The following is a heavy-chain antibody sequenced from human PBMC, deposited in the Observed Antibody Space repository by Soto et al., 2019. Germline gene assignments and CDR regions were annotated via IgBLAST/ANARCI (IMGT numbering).Heavy chain of an antibody. Sequence: GGSLRLSCAASGFTFSSYWMHWVRQAPGKGMVWFSLFNIDGSSINYADSVKGRFTVSRDNAKNTLYLQMNSLRAEDTSVYYCARGDYYDSSGPFSDAFDMWGQGTMVTVSS. D-gene: IGHD3-22*01. J-gene: IGHJ3*02. CDR1: GFTFSSYW. CDR3: ARGDYYDSSGPFSDAFDM. V-gene: IGHV3-74*01. CDR2: FNIDGSSI.